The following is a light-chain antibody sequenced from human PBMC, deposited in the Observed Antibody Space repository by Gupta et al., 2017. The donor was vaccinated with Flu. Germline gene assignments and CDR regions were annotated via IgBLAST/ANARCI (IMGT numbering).Light chain of an antibody. J-gene: IGKJ4*01. CDR2: KAS. CDR1: QSISNW. Sequence: DIQMTQSPSTLSASVGDRVTITCRASQSISNWLAWYQQKPGKAPKLLIYKASTLERRVPSRCSGSGSGTEFSLTISSLQPDDFATYYCQQCNSYSVTFGGGTKVEMK. V-gene: IGKV1-5*03. CDR3: QQCNSYSVT.